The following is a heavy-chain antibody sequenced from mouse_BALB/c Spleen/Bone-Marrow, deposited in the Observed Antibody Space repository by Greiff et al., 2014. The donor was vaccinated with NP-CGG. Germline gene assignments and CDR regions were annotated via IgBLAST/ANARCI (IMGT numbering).Heavy chain of an antibody. CDR3: ARSGYSAMDY. Sequence: QVQLQQSGAELVRPGSPVKISCKPSGYAFSSYWMNWVKQRPGQGPEWIGQIYPGDGDTNYNGKFKGKATLTADKSSSTAYMHLSSLTSEDSAVYFCARSGYSAMDYWGQGTSVTVSS. CDR2: IYPGDGDT. CDR1: GYAFSSYW. D-gene: IGHD1-3*01. V-gene: IGHV1-80*01. J-gene: IGHJ4*01.